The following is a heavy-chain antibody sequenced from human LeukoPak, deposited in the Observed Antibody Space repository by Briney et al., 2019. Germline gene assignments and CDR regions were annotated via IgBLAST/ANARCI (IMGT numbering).Heavy chain of an antibody. Sequence: PSQTLSLTCTVSGGSISSGGYYWSWIRRHPGKGLEWIGYIYYSGSTYYNPSLRSRVTISVDTSKNQFSLKLSSVTAADTAVYYCASGLLTGYYNFVFDYWGQGTLVTVSS. CDR2: IYYSGST. CDR3: ASGLLTGYYNFVFDY. D-gene: IGHD3-9*01. CDR1: GGSISSGGYY. V-gene: IGHV4-31*03. J-gene: IGHJ4*02.